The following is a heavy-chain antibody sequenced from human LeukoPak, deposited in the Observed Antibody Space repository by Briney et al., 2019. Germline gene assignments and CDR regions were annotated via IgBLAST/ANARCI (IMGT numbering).Heavy chain of an antibody. Sequence: PSETLSLTCAVSGGSISSYYWSWIRQPPGKGLEWIGYIYYSGSTNYNPSLKSRVTISVDTSKNQFSLKLSSVTAADTAVYYCARDNPTVTVFDYWGQGTLVTVSS. V-gene: IGHV4-59*01. J-gene: IGHJ4*02. D-gene: IGHD4-11*01. CDR2: IYYSGST. CDR3: ARDNPTVTVFDY. CDR1: GGSISSYY.